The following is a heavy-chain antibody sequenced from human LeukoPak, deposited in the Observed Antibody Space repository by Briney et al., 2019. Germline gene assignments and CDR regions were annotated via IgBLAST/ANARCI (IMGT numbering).Heavy chain of an antibody. CDR2: TNPNSGGT. CDR3: ARVGPYCSSTSCYWGAFDI. V-gene: IGHV1-2*02. J-gene: IGHJ3*02. D-gene: IGHD2-2*01. Sequence: ASVKVSCKASGYTFTGYYMHWVRQASGQGLEWMGWTNPNSGGTNYAQKFQGRVTMTRDTSISTAYMELSRLRSDDTAVYYCARVGPYCSSTSCYWGAFDIWGQGTMVTVSS. CDR1: GYTFTGYY.